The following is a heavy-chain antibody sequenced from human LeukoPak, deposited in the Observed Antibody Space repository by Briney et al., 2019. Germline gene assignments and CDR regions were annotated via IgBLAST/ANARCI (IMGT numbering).Heavy chain of an antibody. CDR3: AREGSGAYSSSWYWFDR. D-gene: IGHD6-13*01. CDR1: GFTFSSYW. CDR2: IKQDGSAK. J-gene: IGHJ5*02. Sequence: GGSLRLSCAASGFTFSSYWMSWVRQAPGQGLEWVAHIKQDGSAKNYVDSVKGRFTISTDNAKNSLYLQMNSLRSEDTAVYYCAREGSGAYSSSWYWFDRWGQGTLVTVSS. V-gene: IGHV3-7*03.